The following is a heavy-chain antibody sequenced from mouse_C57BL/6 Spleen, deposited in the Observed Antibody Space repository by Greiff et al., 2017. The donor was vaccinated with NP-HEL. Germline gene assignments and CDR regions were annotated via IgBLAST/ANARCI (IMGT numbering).Heavy chain of an antibody. CDR2: IDPETGGT. V-gene: IGHV1-15*01. CDR3: TPIYDGNFAWFAY. Sequence: QVQLQQSGAELVRPGASVTLSCKASGYTFTDYEMHWVKQTPVHGLEWIGAIDPETGGTAYNQKFKGKAILTADKSSSTAYMELRSLTSEDSAVYYCTPIYDGNFAWFAYWGQGTLVTVSA. J-gene: IGHJ3*01. D-gene: IGHD2-1*01. CDR1: GYTFTDYE.